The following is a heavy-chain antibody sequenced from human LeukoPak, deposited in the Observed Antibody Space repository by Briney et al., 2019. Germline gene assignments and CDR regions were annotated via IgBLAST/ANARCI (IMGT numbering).Heavy chain of an antibody. CDR3: AKDRCGGDCQLGAFDI. J-gene: IGHJ3*02. CDR1: GFTFSSYA. V-gene: IGHV3-23*01. D-gene: IGHD2-21*02. CDR2: ISGSGGST. Sequence: GGSLRLSCAASGFTFSSYAMSWVRQAPGKGLEWVSAISGSGGSTYYADSVKGRFTISRDNSKNTLYLQMNSLGAEDTAVYYCAKDRCGGDCQLGAFDIWGQGTMVTVSS.